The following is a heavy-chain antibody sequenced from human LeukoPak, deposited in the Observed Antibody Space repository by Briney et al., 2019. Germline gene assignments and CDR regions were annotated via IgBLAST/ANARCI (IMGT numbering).Heavy chain of an antibody. CDR3: ARADSSGYYLVGGFDI. CDR1: GFTFDDYG. D-gene: IGHD3-22*01. J-gene: IGHJ3*02. Sequence: GGSLRLSCAASGFTFDDYGMSWVRQAPEKGLEWVSGINWNGDSTGYADSVKGRFTISRDNAKNSLYLQMNSLRAEDTAVYYCARADSSGYYLVGGFDIWGQGTMVTVSS. CDR2: INWNGDST. V-gene: IGHV3-20*04.